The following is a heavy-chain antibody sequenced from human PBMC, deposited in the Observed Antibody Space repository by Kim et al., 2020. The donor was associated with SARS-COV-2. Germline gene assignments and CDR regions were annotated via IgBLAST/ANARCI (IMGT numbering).Heavy chain of an antibody. CDR1: GFTFRSYG. CDR2: ISYDGIKR. Sequence: GGSLRLSCAASGFTFRSYGMHWVRQAPGKGLEWVAVISYDGIKRDYADSVKGRFTISRDNSNNTLYLQMDSLRPDDMAVYYCAKATHSSNWLSPGGYWGQGTLVTVSS. D-gene: IGHD6-13*01. CDR3: AKATHSSNWLSPGGY. V-gene: IGHV3-30*18. J-gene: IGHJ4*02.